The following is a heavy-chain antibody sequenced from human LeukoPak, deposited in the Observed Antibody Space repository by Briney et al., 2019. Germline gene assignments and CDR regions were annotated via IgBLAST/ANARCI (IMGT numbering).Heavy chain of an antibody. D-gene: IGHD3-3*01. CDR2: IRYDGSNK. J-gene: IGHJ4*02. V-gene: IGHV3-30*02. Sequence: AGSLRLSCAAAGFTFSSYGMHWVRQAPGRGLEWVAFIRYDGSNKYYADSVKGRFTISRDNSKNTLYLQMNSLRAEDTAVYYCAKGKAYDFWSGYSGALDYWGQGTLVTVSS. CDR3: AKGKAYDFWSGYSGALDY. CDR1: GFTFSSYG.